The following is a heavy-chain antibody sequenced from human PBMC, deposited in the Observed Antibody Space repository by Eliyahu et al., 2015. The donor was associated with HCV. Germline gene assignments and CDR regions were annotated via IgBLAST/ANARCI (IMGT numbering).Heavy chain of an antibody. CDR3: ASPGSWGFV. V-gene: IGHV5-51*01. D-gene: IGHD6-13*01. Sequence: EVQLVQSGAEVKKTGESLKISCVGSGFDFTSSWIGWVRQMPGKGLEWMGIIFPGDSDTRYNPSFQGQVSISADKSISTAYLHWSSLKASDTAMYYCASPGSWGFVWGQGTLVTVSS. J-gene: IGHJ4*02. CDR2: IFPGDSDT. CDR1: GFDFTSSW.